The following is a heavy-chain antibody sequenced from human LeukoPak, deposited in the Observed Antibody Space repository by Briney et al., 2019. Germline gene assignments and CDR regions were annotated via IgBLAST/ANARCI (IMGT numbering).Heavy chain of an antibody. D-gene: IGHD6-13*01. CDR3: ARSKQQLVVDAFDI. V-gene: IGHV4-38-2*02. Sequence: PSETLSLTCTVSGYSISSGYYWGWIRPPPGKGLEWIGSIYHSGSTYYNPSLKSRVTISVDTSKNQFSLKLSSVTAADTAVYYCARSKQQLVVDAFDIWGQGTMVTVSS. CDR1: GYSISSGYY. J-gene: IGHJ3*02. CDR2: IYHSGST.